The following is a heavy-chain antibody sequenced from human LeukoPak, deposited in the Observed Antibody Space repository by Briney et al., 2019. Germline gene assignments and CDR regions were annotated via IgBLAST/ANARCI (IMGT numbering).Heavy chain of an antibody. J-gene: IGHJ4*02. CDR3: ARDQFRDYFRGADY. Sequence: GGPLRLSCAASGFTFRSHAMSWVRRAPGRGLEWVSAIRGDGATMFYADSVKGRITVSRDNSKNTLYLQFNSLRVDDTAVYYCARDQFRDYFRGADYWGQGTLVTVSS. CDR1: GFTFRSHA. V-gene: IGHV3-23*01. CDR2: IRGDGATM. D-gene: IGHD3-16*01.